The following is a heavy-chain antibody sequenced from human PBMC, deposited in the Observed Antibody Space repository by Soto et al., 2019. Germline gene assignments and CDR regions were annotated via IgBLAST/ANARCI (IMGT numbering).Heavy chain of an antibody. D-gene: IGHD4-17*01. Sequence: GGSLRLSCAASGFLVRNNYMSWVRPAPGMGMEWVSAMYSDGRTFYAESVKGRFIISRDKSDNTLYLQMNSLRAEDTALYYCARSSYGSLYYYYGMGVWGQGTTVTVSS. CDR2: MYSDGRT. V-gene: IGHV3-53*01. CDR1: GFLVRNNY. CDR3: ARSSYGSLYYYYGMGV. J-gene: IGHJ6*02.